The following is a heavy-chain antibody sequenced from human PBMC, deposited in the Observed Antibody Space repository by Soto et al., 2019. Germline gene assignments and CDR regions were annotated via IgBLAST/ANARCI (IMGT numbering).Heavy chain of an antibody. CDR1: GGSVTNSSYY. CDR2: VYYRGRS. V-gene: IGHV4-39*01. CDR3: VSQRTTGQTQAYFDY. J-gene: IGHJ4*02. D-gene: IGHD4-17*01. Sequence: SETLSLTCTVSGGSVTNSSYYWGWIRQSPGKGLEWIGSVYYRGRSYSKSSVKSRVTISVDTSKNRFSLSLNSVTASATAFYFCVSQRTTGQTQAYFDYWGRGALFTVPP.